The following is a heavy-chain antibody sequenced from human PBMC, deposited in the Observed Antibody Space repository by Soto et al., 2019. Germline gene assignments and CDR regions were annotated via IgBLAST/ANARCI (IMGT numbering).Heavy chain of an antibody. CDR3: ARDGSTSWYSYDYHGMDV. J-gene: IGHJ6*02. CDR2: INQDGSEK. D-gene: IGHD5-18*01. Sequence: EVQLVESGGGLVQPGGSLRLSCGASGITFRTYWLSWVRQAPGKGLEWVANINQDGSEKNYVDSVKGRFTISRDNAKNSLHLQMSSLRAEDTALYYCARDGSTSWYSYDYHGMDVWGQGTTVTVSS. V-gene: IGHV3-7*05. CDR1: GITFRTYW.